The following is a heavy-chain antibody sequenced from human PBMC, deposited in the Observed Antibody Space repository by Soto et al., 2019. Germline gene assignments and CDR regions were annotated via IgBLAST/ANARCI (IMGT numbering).Heavy chain of an antibody. Sequence: GGSLRLSCAASGFTFNNYAMSWVRQAPGKGLEWVSSINNGGDNIYYADSVKGRFTISRDNSKSTLYLQMNSLRAEDTAVYYCAKTFLARYCSSSICYDPADYFDYWGQGTLVTAPQ. CDR1: GFTFNNYA. J-gene: IGHJ4*02. CDR2: INNGGDNI. D-gene: IGHD2-2*01. V-gene: IGHV3-23*01. CDR3: AKTFLARYCSSSICYDPADYFDY.